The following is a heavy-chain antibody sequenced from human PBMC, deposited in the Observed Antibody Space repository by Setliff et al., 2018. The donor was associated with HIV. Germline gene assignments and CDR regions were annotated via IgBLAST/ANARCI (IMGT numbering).Heavy chain of an antibody. CDR3: AKDTGLYGWGSLNAFDM. V-gene: IGHV3-43D*03. CDR1: GFTFDDYA. CDR2: ISWDGDST. J-gene: IGHJ3*02. Sequence: PGESLKISCAASGFTFDDYAMHWVRQAPGKGLEWVSLISWDGDSTYYADSIKGRFTISRDNSKNSLYLQMNSLRAEDTALYYCAKDTGLYGWGSLNAFDMWGQGTTVTVSS. D-gene: IGHD3-10*01.